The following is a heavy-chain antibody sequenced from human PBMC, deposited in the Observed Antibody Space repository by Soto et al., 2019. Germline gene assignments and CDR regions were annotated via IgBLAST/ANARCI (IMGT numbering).Heavy chain of an antibody. J-gene: IGHJ1*01. D-gene: IGHD6-13*01. V-gene: IGHV3-48*01. CDR3: ARDLGSSWYPEYFQH. Sequence: EVQLGESGGGLVQPGGSLRLSCAASGFTFSSYSMNWVRQAPAKGLEWVSYIGSSSTTIYYADSVKGRFTISRDNAKNSLYLQMNSLRAEDTAVYYCARDLGSSWYPEYFQHWGQGTLVTVSS. CDR1: GFTFSSYS. CDR2: IGSSSTTI.